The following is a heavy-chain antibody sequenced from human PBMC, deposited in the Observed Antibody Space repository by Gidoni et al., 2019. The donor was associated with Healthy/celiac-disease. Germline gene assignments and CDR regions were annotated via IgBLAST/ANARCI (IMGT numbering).Heavy chain of an antibody. J-gene: IGHJ4*02. V-gene: IGHV3-7*01. CDR1: GFTFSSYC. CDR2: IKQDGSEK. CDR3: ARGWVFDY. Sequence: EVQLVESGGGLVQPGGSLRRSCAAYGFTFSSYCMSWVRQAPGQGLEWVANIKQDGSEKYYVDSVKGRFTISRDNAKNSLYLQMNSLRAEDTAVYYCARGWVFDYWGQGTLVTVSS. D-gene: IGHD3-16*01.